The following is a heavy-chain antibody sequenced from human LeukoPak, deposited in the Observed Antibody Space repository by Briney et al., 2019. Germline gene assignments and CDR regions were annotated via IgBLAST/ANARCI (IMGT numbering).Heavy chain of an antibody. J-gene: IGHJ4*02. Sequence: PGGSLRLSCAASGFTFSSYEMNWVRQAPGKGLEWVSYISSSGSTIYYADSVKGRFTISRDNAKNSLYLQMNSLRAEDTAVYYCAREEVLRYFDWSPRAFDYWGQGTLVTVSS. V-gene: IGHV3-48*03. CDR1: GFTFSSYE. D-gene: IGHD3-9*01. CDR3: AREEVLRYFDWSPRAFDY. CDR2: ISSSGSTI.